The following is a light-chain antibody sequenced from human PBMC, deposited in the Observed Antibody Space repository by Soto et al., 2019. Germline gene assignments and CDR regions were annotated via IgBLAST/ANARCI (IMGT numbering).Light chain of an antibody. Sequence: DIQLTQSPSFLSASVGDRVTLTCRASQGISSYLAWYQQKPGKAPRLLIYAASTLQSGVPSRFSGSGSGTEFTLTISSLKPEDLATDYCQQLNSYPLTFGGGTNVEIK. CDR2: AAS. J-gene: IGKJ4*01. V-gene: IGKV1-9*01. CDR1: QGISSY. CDR3: QQLNSYPLT.